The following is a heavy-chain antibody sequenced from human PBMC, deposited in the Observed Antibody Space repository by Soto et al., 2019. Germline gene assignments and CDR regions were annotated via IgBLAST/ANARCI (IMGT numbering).Heavy chain of an antibody. CDR3: ATDSSGYYYFDY. Sequence: SETLSLTCTVSGGSISSSSYYWGWIRQPPGKGLEWIGSMYYSGSTYYNPSLKSRVTISVDTSKSQFSLKLSSVTAADTAVYYCATDSSGYYYFDYWGQGTLVTVSS. CDR1: GGSISSSSYY. D-gene: IGHD3-22*01. CDR2: MYYSGST. J-gene: IGHJ4*02. V-gene: IGHV4-39*01.